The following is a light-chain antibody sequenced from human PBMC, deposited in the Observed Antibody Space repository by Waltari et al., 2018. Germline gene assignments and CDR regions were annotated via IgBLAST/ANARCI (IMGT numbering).Light chain of an antibody. J-gene: IGKJ4*02. CDR3: QHYDSYSAT. CDR1: QSITRW. CDR2: TAS. Sequence: DIQMTQSPSTLSASVGDRFTITGRASQSITRWLAGYQQKAGKAPKLLIYTASIVESGVPSRFSGGGSVTEFTLTISSLQPDDFAAYYCQHYDSYSATFGRGTKVEIK. V-gene: IGKV1-5*03.